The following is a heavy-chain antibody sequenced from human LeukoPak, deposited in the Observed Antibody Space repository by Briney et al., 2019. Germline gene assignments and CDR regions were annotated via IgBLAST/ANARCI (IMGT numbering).Heavy chain of an antibody. CDR1: GYTFTSYY. Sequence: ASVQVSCRASGYTFTSYYMHWVRQAPGQGLEWMGIIDPSGGSTRYPQEFQGRVTMTGDTSTSTVYMELSSLRFEDTAVYYCARGSTYCSSISCPMINCDYWGRGTLVTVSS. J-gene: IGHJ4*02. CDR2: IDPSGGST. D-gene: IGHD2-2*01. V-gene: IGHV1-46*01. CDR3: ARGSTYCSSISCPMINCDY.